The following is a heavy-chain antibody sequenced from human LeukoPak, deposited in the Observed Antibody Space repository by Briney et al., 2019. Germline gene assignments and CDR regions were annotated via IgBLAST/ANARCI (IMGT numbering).Heavy chain of an antibody. Sequence: PGGSLRLSCAASGFTFSDYYRSWIRQAPGKGLEWVSYISSSSSYTNYADSVKGRFTISRDNAKNSLYLQMNSLRAEDTAVYYCARFYYGSGNPTYWGQGTLVTVSS. CDR1: GFTFSDYY. V-gene: IGHV3-11*06. D-gene: IGHD3-10*01. CDR2: ISSSSSYT. J-gene: IGHJ4*02. CDR3: ARFYYGSGNPTY.